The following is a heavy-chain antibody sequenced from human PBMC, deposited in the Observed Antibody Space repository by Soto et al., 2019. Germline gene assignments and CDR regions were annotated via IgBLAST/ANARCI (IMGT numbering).Heavy chain of an antibody. V-gene: IGHV3-48*03. CDR3: ARESEDLTSNFDY. J-gene: IGHJ4*02. CDR1: GFAFSNYE. Sequence: PGGSLRLSCAASGFAFSNYEMNWVRQAPGKGLEWVSYISLSGSTIYYGDSMKGRFTISRDNAKNSLYLEMNSLRAEDTAVYYCARESEDLTSNFDYWGQGTLVTVSS. CDR2: ISLSGSTI.